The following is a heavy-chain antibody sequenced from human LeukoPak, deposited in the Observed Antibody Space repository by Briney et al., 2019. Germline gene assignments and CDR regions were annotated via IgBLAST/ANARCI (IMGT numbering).Heavy chain of an antibody. CDR2: ISYDGNKK. V-gene: IGHV3-30*03. D-gene: IGHD4-23*01. J-gene: IGHJ4*02. CDR3: ARATTDRNYGGNSDLVY. Sequence: PGGSLRLSCAASGFTFSSYGMHWVRQAPGKGLEWVAVISYDGNKKYYADSVKGRFTISRDNSKNTLYLQMNSLRAEDTAVYYCARATTDRNYGGNSDLVYWGQGTLVTVSS. CDR1: GFTFSSYG.